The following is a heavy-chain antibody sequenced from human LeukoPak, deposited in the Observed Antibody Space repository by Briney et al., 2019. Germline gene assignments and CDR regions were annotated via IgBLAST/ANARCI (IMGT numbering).Heavy chain of an antibody. CDR3: ASPTGADY. CDR1: GASISSYY. D-gene: IGHD2-8*02. CDR2: IYYSGST. Sequence: SETLSLTCTVAGASISSYYWSWIRQPPGKGLEWIGYIYYSGSTNYNPSLKSRVTISVDTSKNQFSLKLSSVTAADTAVYYCASPTGADYWGQGTLVTVSS. V-gene: IGHV4-59*12. J-gene: IGHJ4*02.